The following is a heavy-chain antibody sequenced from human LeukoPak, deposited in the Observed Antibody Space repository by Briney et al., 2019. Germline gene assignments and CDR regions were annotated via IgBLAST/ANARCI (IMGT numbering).Heavy chain of an antibody. J-gene: IGHJ4*02. D-gene: IGHD6-13*01. CDR3: ARDSSSWTPFTFGY. Sequence: ASVKVSCKASEYTFTSYDINWVRQAPGQGLEWMGWINPNSGGTNYAQKFQGRVTMTRDTSISTAYMELSRLRSDDTAVYYCARDSSSWTPFTFGYWGQGTLVTVSS. CDR2: INPNSGGT. CDR1: EYTFTSYD. V-gene: IGHV1-2*02.